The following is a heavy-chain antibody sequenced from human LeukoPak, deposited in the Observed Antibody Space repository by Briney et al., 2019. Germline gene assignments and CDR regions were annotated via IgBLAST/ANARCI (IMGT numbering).Heavy chain of an antibody. CDR3: AKGSLGSCRGVICYSLDY. CDR2: ISGSDAGT. CDR1: GFTFSTYA. D-gene: IGHD2-15*01. V-gene: IGHV3-23*01. J-gene: IGHJ4*02. Sequence: GGSLRLSCAASGFTFSTYAMSWVRQSPGKGLEWVSAISGSDAGTYYADSVKVRFTICRDNSTNTMYLQMNSLRAEGTATYYCAKGSLGSCRGVICYSLDYWGGGPLVTVSS.